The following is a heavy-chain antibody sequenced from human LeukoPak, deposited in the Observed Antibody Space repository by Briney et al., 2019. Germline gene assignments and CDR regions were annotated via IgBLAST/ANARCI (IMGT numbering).Heavy chain of an antibody. CDR2: IWHSGGT. V-gene: IGHV4-4*02. D-gene: IGHD4-17*01. Sequence: PSETLSLTCTVSGDSITSSHWWTWVRQPPGKGLEWIGEIWHSGGTNYNPSLKSRVTISIDTSKNHFSLKLNSVTAADTAVYYCATFPTVKDYWGQGTLVTVSS. CDR1: GDSITSSHW. CDR3: ATFPTVKDY. J-gene: IGHJ4*02.